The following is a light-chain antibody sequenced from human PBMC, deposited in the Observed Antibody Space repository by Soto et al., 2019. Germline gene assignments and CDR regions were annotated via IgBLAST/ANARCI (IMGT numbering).Light chain of an antibody. CDR2: GAF. J-gene: IGKJ1*01. CDR3: QQYHDWPQT. V-gene: IGKV3-15*01. CDR1: QSVRSN. Sequence: EIVMTQSPGTLSLSPGERATLSCRASQSVRSNLAWYQQIPGQAPRLLIYGAFTRATGIPARFSGSGSGTEFTLAISSLQSEDFAVYYCQQYHDWPQTFGLGTNVDIK.